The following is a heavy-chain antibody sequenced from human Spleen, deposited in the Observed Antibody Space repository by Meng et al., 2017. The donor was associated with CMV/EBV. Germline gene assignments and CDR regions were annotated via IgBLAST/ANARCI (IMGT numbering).Heavy chain of an antibody. CDR2: INPTGGYT. V-gene: IGHV1-46*01. D-gene: IGHD7-27*01. CDR1: GYTFTDNG. Sequence: ASVKVSCKASGYTFTDNGINWVRQAPGQGLQWMGIINPTGGYTNYGQKFKGRVTMTRDTSTSTVYMEVNSLKSEDTAVYYCARRGNWGDAIDIWGQGTMVTVSS. J-gene: IGHJ3*02. CDR3: ARRGNWGDAIDI.